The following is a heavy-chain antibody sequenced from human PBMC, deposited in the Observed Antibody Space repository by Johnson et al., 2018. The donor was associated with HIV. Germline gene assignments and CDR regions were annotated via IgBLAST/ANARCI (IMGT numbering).Heavy chain of an antibody. V-gene: IGHV3-13*01. D-gene: IGHD3-3*01. CDR1: GFTFSSYD. CDR2: IGTAGDT. CDR3: ARARPKRNYDFWSGYYRLDHDAFDI. Sequence: VQLVESGGGLVQPGGSLRLSCAASGFTFSSYDMHWVRQATGKGLEWVSAIGTAGDTYYPGSVKGRFTISRENAKNSLYLQMNSLRAGDTAVYYCARARPKRNYDFWSGYYRLDHDAFDIWGQGTMVTVSS. J-gene: IGHJ3*02.